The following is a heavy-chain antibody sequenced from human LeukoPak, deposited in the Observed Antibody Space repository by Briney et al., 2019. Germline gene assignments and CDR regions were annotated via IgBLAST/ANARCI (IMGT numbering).Heavy chain of an antibody. CDR3: ARATGATGRFDY. J-gene: IGHJ4*02. CDR2: IDYSGST. V-gene: IGHV4-59*01. Sequence: PETLSLTCTVSGDSFSSYFWSWIRQPPGKGLEWIGYIDYSGSTNYNPSLKSRLSISVDTSKNQFSLKLTSVTASDTAVYYCARATGATGRFDYWGQGTLVTVSS. D-gene: IGHD1-26*01. CDR1: GDSFSSYF.